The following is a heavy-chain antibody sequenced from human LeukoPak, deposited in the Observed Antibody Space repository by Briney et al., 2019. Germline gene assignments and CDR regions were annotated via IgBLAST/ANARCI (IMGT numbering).Heavy chain of an antibody. Sequence: SETLSLTCTVSGGSISSRSYYWGWIRQPPGKGLEWIGSIYYSGITYYNPSLKSRVTISVDTSKNQLSLKLSAVTAADTAVYYCASVRRGFGESSKYYSYYYMDVWGNGTTVPIS. CDR3: ASVRRGFGESSKYYSYYYMDV. CDR1: GGSISSRSYY. J-gene: IGHJ6*03. D-gene: IGHD3-10*01. V-gene: IGHV4-39*01. CDR2: IYYSGIT.